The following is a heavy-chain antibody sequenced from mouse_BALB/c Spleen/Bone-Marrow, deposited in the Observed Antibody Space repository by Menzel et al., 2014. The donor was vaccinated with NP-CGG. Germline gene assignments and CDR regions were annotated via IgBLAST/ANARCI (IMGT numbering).Heavy chain of an antibody. CDR2: IDPANGNT. V-gene: IGHV14-3*02. D-gene: IGHD1-1*01. CDR3: ARGGSSYGWYFDV. J-gene: IGHJ1*01. Sequence: EVQLQQSGAELVKPGASVKLSCTASGFNIKDTYMHWVKQRPEQGLEWIGRIDPANGNTKYDPKFQGKATITADTSSNTAYLQLSSLTSEDTAVYYCARGGSSYGWYFDVWGAGITVTVSS. CDR1: GFNIKDTY.